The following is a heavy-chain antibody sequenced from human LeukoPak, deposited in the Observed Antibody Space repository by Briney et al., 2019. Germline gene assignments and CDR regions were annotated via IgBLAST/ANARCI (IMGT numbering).Heavy chain of an antibody. D-gene: IGHD3-22*01. Sequence: QTGVSLRLSCTASGFNFSRFWMHWVPQGPGKALVWVARRNSGGSKINYADLATGRFTISRDNAKNTVYLQMDSLRVEDTAVYYCARVLGYDSSGYRSYWYIDLWGRGTLVTVSS. CDR1: GFNFSRFW. CDR2: RNSGGSKI. J-gene: IGHJ2*01. V-gene: IGHV3-74*01. CDR3: ARVLGYDSSGYRSYWYIDL.